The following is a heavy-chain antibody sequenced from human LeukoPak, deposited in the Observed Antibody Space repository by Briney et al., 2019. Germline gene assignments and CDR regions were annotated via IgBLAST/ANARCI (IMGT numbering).Heavy chain of an antibody. D-gene: IGHD5-18*01. Sequence: SETLSLTCTVSGGSISSYYWSWIRQPPGKGLEWIGYIYYSGSTNCNPSLKSRVTISVDTSKNQFSLKLSSVTAADTAVYYCAGAGYSYGYPFDYWGQGTLVTVSS. CDR2: IYYSGST. CDR1: GGSISSYY. J-gene: IGHJ4*02. V-gene: IGHV4-59*01. CDR3: AGAGYSYGYPFDY.